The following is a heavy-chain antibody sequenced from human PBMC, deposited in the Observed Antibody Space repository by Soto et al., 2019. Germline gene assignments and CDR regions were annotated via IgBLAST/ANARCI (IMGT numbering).Heavy chain of an antibody. CDR1: GGSISSSNW. CDR3: ASLSRLMVRGEGMDV. V-gene: IGHV4-4*02. J-gene: IGHJ6*02. D-gene: IGHD3-10*01. Sequence: PSETLSLTCAVSGGSISSSNWWSWVRQPPGKGLEWIGEIYHSGSTNYNPSLKSRVTISVDKSKNQFSLKLSSVTAADTAVYYCASLSRLMVRGEGMDVWGQGTTVTVSS. CDR2: IYHSGST.